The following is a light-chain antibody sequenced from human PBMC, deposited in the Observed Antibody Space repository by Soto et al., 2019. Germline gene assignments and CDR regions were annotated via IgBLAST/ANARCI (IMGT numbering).Light chain of an antibody. Sequence: PGERATLSCRASQSVNNNYLGWYQQKPGQAPRLLIFGASNRATGIPDRFSGSGSGTDFTLTISRLEPEDFAVYYCQQYNLWPPITFGQGTRLEIK. CDR1: QSVNNNY. J-gene: IGKJ5*01. V-gene: IGKV3-20*01. CDR3: QQYNLWPPIT. CDR2: GAS.